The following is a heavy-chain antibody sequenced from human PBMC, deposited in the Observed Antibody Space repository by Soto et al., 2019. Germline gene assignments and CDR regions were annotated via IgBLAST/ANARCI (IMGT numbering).Heavy chain of an antibody. J-gene: IGHJ3*02. CDR1: GYTFSAYT. D-gene: IGHD2-2*01. V-gene: IGHV1-3*01. CDR3: ARNPKTLGPRANAPLDI. Sequence: QAQLVQSGAEMKKPGASVKVSCKATGYTFSAYTMNWVRQAPGQSLEWMGWINAGSGNTKYSQNFEGRASITRDTSASTVYRELTGLTPEDTAVYYCARNPKTLGPRANAPLDIWGQGTMVTVSS. CDR2: INAGSGNT.